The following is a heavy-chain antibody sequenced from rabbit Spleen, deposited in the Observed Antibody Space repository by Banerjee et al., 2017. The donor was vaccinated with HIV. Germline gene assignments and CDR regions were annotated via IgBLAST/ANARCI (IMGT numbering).Heavy chain of an antibody. Sequence: QEQLEESGGDLVKPGASLTLTCTASGFSFSSRYYLCWVRQAPGKGLEWIACIYSGSSADTYYASWAKGRFTISRTSSTTVTLQMTSLTAADTATYFCARETSSGWGIISFYFSLWGQGTLVTVS. CDR2: IYSGSSADT. D-gene: IGHD4-1*01. CDR3: ARETSSGWGIISFYFSL. CDR1: GFSFSSRYY. V-gene: IGHV1S45*01. J-gene: IGHJ4*01.